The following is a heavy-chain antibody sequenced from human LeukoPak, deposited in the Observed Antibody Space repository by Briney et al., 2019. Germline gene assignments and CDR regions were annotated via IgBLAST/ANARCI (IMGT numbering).Heavy chain of an antibody. CDR2: ISSNGGST. Sequence: GGSLRLSCAASGFTFSSYAMHWVRRAPGKGLEYVSAISSNGGSTYYADSVKGRFTISRDNSKNTLYLQMGSLRAEDMAVYYCARGYYYYGMDVWGQGTTVTVSS. V-gene: IGHV3-64*02. CDR1: GFTFSSYA. J-gene: IGHJ6*02. CDR3: ARGYYYYGMDV.